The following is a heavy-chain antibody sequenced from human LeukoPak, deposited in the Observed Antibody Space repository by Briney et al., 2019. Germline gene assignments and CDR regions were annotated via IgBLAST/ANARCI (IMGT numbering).Heavy chain of an antibody. CDR1: GYSISSGYF. CDR3: ARVSGSGLAYYYYYMDV. Sequence: ASETLSLTCTVTGYSISSGYFWGWIRLPPRKGLEWIGGIHHSGSTYYTPSLKSRVTISVDTSKNQFSLKLSSVTAADTAVYYCARVSGSGLAYYYYYMDVWGKGTTVTVSS. V-gene: IGHV4-38-2*02. J-gene: IGHJ6*03. CDR2: IHHSGST. D-gene: IGHD3-10*01.